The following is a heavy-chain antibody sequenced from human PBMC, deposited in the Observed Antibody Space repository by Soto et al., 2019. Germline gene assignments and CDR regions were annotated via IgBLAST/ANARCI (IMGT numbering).Heavy chain of an antibody. Sequence: GGSLRLSCAASGFTLSTYAMSWVRQAPGKGLEWVSSISVSGGNTYYADSVEGRFTISRDNSKNTLSLQMNSLRDEDTAIYYCAKVVCSSNCYDYWGQGTLVTVSS. CDR2: ISVSGGNT. J-gene: IGHJ4*02. D-gene: IGHD2-2*01. V-gene: IGHV3-23*01. CDR1: GFTLSTYA. CDR3: AKVVCSSNCYDY.